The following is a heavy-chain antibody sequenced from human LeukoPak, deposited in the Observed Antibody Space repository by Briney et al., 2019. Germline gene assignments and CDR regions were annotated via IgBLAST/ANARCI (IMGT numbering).Heavy chain of an antibody. CDR2: IYPGDSDT. CDR3: ARLPTYSSMGDAFDI. CDR1: GYSFTSYW. Sequence: HGESLKISCKGSGYSFTSYWIGWVRQMPGKGLEWMGIIYPGDSDTGYSPSFQGQVTISADKSISTAYLQWSSLKASDTAMYYCARLPTYSSMGDAFDIWGQGTMVTVSS. V-gene: IGHV5-51*01. D-gene: IGHD6-13*01. J-gene: IGHJ3*02.